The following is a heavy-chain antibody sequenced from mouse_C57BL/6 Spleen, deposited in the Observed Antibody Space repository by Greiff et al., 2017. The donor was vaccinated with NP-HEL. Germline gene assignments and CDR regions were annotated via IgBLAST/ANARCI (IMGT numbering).Heavy chain of an antibody. CDR1: GYTFTDYE. CDR3: TRSATTVYFDY. CDR2: IDPETGGT. D-gene: IGHD1-1*01. Sequence: VQLQQSGAELVRPGASVTLSCKASGYTFTDYEMHWVKQTPVHGLEWIGAIDPETGGTAYNQKFKGKAILTADKSSSTAYMELRSLTSEDSAVYYCTRSATTVYFDYWGQGTTLPVSS. J-gene: IGHJ2*01. V-gene: IGHV1-15*01.